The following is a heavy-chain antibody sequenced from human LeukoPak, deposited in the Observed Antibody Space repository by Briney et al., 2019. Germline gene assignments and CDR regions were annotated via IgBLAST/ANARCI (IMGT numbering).Heavy chain of an antibody. V-gene: IGHV1-2*02. CDR2: LNPNRGGT. CDR1: GYTFTLYY. CDR3: ARTGYSSTYRFTGDY. J-gene: IGHJ4*02. Sequence: ASVTVSCKDSGYTFTLYYMYWVRQAPGQGREWMGWLNPNRGGTNYAQQFQGRVTMTRDTSISTAYMELSRLRSDDTAVYYCARTGYSSTYRFTGDYWGQGTLVTVSS. D-gene: IGHD6-13*01.